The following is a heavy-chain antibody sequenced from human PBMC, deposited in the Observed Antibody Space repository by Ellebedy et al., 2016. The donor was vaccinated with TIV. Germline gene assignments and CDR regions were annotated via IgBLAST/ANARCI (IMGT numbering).Heavy chain of an antibody. CDR3: ARAAVYDAFDI. CDR2: IGTAGDT. V-gene: IGHV3-13*01. CDR1: GFTFSSYD. D-gene: IGHD5/OR15-5a*01. J-gene: IGHJ3*02. Sequence: ETLSLTCAASGFTFSSYDMHWVRQATGKGLEWVSAIGTAGDTYYPGSVKGRFTISRENAKNSLYLQMNSLRAEDTAVYYCARAAVYDAFDIWGQGTMVTVSS.